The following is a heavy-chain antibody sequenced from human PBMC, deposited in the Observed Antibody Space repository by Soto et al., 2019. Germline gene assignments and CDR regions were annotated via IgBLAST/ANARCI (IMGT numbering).Heavy chain of an antibody. D-gene: IGHD6-13*01. CDR2: IWYDGSNK. CDR3: ARDAIYSSSWFDY. Sequence: PGGSLRLSCAASGFTFSSYGMHWVRQAPGKGLELVAVIWYDGSNKYYADSVKGRFTISRDNSKNTLYLQMNSLRAEDTAVYYCARDAIYSSSWFDYWGQGTLVTVSS. J-gene: IGHJ4*02. CDR1: GFTFSSYG. V-gene: IGHV3-33*01.